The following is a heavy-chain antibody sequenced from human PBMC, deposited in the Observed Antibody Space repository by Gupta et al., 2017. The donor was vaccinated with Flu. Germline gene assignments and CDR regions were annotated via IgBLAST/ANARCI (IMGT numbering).Heavy chain of an antibody. CDR3: ARSRPAGSDFVGYFDP. V-gene: IGHV3-74*01. J-gene: IGHJ5*02. CDR1: GFTFSSHG. CDR2: INTDGSST. Sequence: EVQLVESGGGLVQSGGSLRLSCAASGFTFSSHGMHWTRQAPGKGLGWVSRINTDGSSTNSADSVKGRFTISRDNAKNTLFLQLNSLRVEDTAIYYCARSRPAGSDFVGYFDPWGQGTLVTVSS. D-gene: IGHD3-10*01.